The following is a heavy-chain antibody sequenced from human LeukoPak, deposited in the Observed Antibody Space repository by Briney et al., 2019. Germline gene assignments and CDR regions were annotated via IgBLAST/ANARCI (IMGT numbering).Heavy chain of an antibody. CDR2: IYHSGST. J-gene: IGHJ4*02. V-gene: IGHV4-38-2*02. Sequence: SETLSLTCTVSGYSISSGYYWGWIRQPPGKGLEWIGSIYHSGSTYYNPSLKSRVTISVDTSKNQFSLKLSSVTAADTAVYYCARAYCSSTSCHFDYWGQGTLVTVSS. CDR3: ARAYCSSTSCHFDY. D-gene: IGHD2-2*01. CDR1: GYSISSGYY.